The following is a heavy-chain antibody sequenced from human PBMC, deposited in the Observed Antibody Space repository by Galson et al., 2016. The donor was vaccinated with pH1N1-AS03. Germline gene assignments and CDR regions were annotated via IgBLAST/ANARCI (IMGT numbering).Heavy chain of an antibody. Sequence: SLRLSCAASGFTFSQFDMHWVRQTPGKGLEWLALITYDGTTQLYADSMKGRPTLSRDGARNTLSLQMNGLRAEDTAVYYCAGQLTYYTDLSASREYGAFDMWGQGTVVTVSS. CDR1: GFTFSQFD. CDR2: ITYDGTTQ. D-gene: IGHD2/OR15-2a*01. CDR3: AGQLTYYTDLSASREYGAFDM. J-gene: IGHJ3*02. V-gene: IGHV3-30*03.